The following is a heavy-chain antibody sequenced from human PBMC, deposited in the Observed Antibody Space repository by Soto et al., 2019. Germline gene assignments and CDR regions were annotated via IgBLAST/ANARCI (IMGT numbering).Heavy chain of an antibody. V-gene: IGHV3-66*01. Sequence: EVQLVESGGGLVQPGGSLRLSCAASGFTVSSNYMTWVRQAPGKGLEWVSVIYSDGDTYFADSVKDRFTISRDNSKNTLYLQMNSLTAEDTAVYYCARDGFVAAAGTLDYWGQGTLVTVSS. D-gene: IGHD6-13*01. CDR1: GFTVSSNY. CDR3: ARDGFVAAAGTLDY. J-gene: IGHJ4*02. CDR2: IYSDGDT.